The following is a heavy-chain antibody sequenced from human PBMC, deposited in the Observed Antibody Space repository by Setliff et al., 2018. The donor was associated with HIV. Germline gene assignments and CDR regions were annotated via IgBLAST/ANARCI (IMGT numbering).Heavy chain of an antibody. D-gene: IGHD5-18*01. V-gene: IGHV4-39*01. Sequence: SETLSLTCSVSGASITRGGDFWSWIRQHPGKGLEWIGSIHFSGSTWYTQSLKSRVTIWVDTSKNQFSLKVTSVTAADTAVYYCGRLSETAMASFDSWGQGTLVTVSS. CDR3: GRLSETAMASFDS. CDR1: GASITRGGDF. J-gene: IGHJ4*02. CDR2: IHFSGST.